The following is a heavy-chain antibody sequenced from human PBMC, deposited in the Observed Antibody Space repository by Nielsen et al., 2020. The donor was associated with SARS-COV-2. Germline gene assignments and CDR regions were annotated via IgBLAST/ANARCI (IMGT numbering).Heavy chain of an antibody. CDR1: GFTFSSYS. CDR2: ISSSSSTI. J-gene: IGHJ4*02. V-gene: IGHV3-48*04. CDR3: ARDQYSYGDMDYFDY. D-gene: IGHD5-18*01. Sequence: GGSLRLSCAASGFTFSSYSMNWVRQAPGKGLEWVSYISSSSSTIYYADSVKGRFTISRDNAKNSLYLQMNSPRAEDTAVYYYARDQYSYGDMDYFDYWGQGTLVTVSS.